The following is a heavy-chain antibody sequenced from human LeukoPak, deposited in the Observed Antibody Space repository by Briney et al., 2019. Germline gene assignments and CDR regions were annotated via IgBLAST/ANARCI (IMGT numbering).Heavy chain of an antibody. J-gene: IGHJ4*02. CDR3: AKIVVTGFHY. V-gene: IGHV3-30*18. CDR2: ISYDRRNT. CDR1: GFTFSSYG. Sequence: GGSLRLSCAASGFTFSSYGMHWVRQALGKGLEWVAVISYDRRNTYYADSVKGRFTISRDNSKNTLYLQMNSLRAEDTAVYYCAKIVVTGFHYWGQGTLVTVSS. D-gene: IGHD2-21*02.